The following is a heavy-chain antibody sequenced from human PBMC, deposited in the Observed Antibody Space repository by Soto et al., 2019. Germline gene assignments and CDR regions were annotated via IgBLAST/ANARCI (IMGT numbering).Heavy chain of an antibody. D-gene: IGHD2-15*01. V-gene: IGHV1-69*13. CDR1: GGTFSSYA. CDR3: AKGQASAAPFDY. Sequence: ASVKVSCKASGGTFSSYAISWVRQAPGQGLEWMGGIIPIFGTANYAQKFQGRVTITADESTSTAYMELSSLRSEDTAVYYCAKGQASAAPFDYWGQGTLVTVSS. CDR2: IIPIFGTA. J-gene: IGHJ4*02.